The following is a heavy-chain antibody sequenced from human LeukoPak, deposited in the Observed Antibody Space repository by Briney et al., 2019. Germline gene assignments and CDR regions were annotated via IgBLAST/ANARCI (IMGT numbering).Heavy chain of an antibody. CDR2: IYTSGST. J-gene: IGHJ4*02. CDR1: GGSISSYY. Sequence: PSETLSLTCTVSGGSISSYYWSWIRQPAGKGLEWIGRIYTSGSTNYNPSLKSRVTMSVDTSKNQFSLKLSSVTAADTAVYYCARVNLRFLEWFPFDYWGQGTLVTASS. CDR3: ARVNLRFLEWFPFDY. D-gene: IGHD3-3*01. V-gene: IGHV4-4*07.